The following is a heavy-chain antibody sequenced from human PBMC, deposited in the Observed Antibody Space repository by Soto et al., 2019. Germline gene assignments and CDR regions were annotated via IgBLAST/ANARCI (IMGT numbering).Heavy chain of an antibody. J-gene: IGHJ6*02. CDR1: GGTFSSYA. CDR3: AGNYCSSNSCFQGEQYYYGMDV. CDR2: IIPIFGTA. Sequence: QVQLVQSGAEVKKPGSSVKVSCKASGGTFSSYAISWVRQAPGQGLEWMGGIIPIFGTANYAQKFQGRVTITADESTSTAYMELRSLRSEDTAVYYCAGNYCSSNSCFQGEQYYYGMDVWGQGNTVTVSS. D-gene: IGHD2-2*01. V-gene: IGHV1-69*01.